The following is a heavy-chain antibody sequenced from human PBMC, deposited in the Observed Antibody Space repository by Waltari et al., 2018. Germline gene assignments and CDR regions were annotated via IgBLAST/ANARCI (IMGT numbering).Heavy chain of an antibody. V-gene: IGHV1-46*01. Sequence: QVQLVQSGAEVKKPGASVKVSCKASGYTFTSYYMHWVRQAPGPGLEWMGIINPGGGSTSYAQKFQGRVTMTRDTSTSTVYMELSSLRSEDTAVYYCARDVRIRDFDWLEGAYFDYWGQGTLVTVSS. D-gene: IGHD3-9*01. CDR2: INPGGGST. CDR1: GYTFTSYY. J-gene: IGHJ4*02. CDR3: ARDVRIRDFDWLEGAYFDY.